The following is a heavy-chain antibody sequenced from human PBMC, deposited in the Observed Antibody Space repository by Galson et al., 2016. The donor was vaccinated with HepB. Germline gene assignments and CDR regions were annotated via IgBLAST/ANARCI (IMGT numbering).Heavy chain of an antibody. V-gene: IGHV3-7*03. Sequence: SLRLSCAASGFILSAYYMTWVRQASGKGLEWVASIRHDGSQVYVDSVRGRFTISRDNSKNTLYLQMNSLRAEDTAVYYCAKKITARPWGGSDYWGPGTLVTVSS. CDR1: GFILSAYY. J-gene: IGHJ4*02. CDR3: AKKITARPWGGSDY. CDR2: IRHDGSQV. D-gene: IGHD2-15*01.